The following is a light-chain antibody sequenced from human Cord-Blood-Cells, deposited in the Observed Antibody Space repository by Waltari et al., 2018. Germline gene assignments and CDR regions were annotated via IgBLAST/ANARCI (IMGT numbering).Light chain of an antibody. J-gene: IGKJ1*01. CDR2: AAS. Sequence: AIRTTQSPSSFSASTGDRVTNTCRASQGISSYLAWYQQKPGKAPKLLIYAASTLQSGVPSRFSGSGSGTDFTLTISCLQSEDFATYYCQQYYSYPWTFGQGTKVEIK. CDR3: QQYYSYPWT. CDR1: QGISSY. V-gene: IGKV1-8*01.